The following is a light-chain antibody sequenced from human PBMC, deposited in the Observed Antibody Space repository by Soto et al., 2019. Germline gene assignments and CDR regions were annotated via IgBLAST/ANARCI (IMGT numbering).Light chain of an antibody. J-gene: IGLJ3*02. CDR1: SSDVGGYNY. Sequence: QSVLTQPASVSGSPGQSITISCTGTSSDVGGYNYVSWYQQHPGKAPKLMIYEVSNRPSGVSNRFSGSKSGNTASLTISGLQAEDEADYYCSSYTSGSTRVFGAGTQLTVL. CDR3: SSYTSGSTRV. V-gene: IGLV2-14*01. CDR2: EVS.